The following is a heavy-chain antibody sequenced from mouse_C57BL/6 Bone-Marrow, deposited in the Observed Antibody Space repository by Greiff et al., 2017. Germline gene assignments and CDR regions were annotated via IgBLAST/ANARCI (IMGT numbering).Heavy chain of an antibody. CDR2: IDPNSGGT. Sequence: VQLQQSGPELVKPGASVKISCKASGYTFTSYWMHWVKQRPGRGLEWIGRIDPNSGGTKYNEKFKSKATLTVDKPSSTAYMQLSSLTSEDSAVYYCARWVTYGSSYGDWYFDVWGTGTTVTVSS. CDR1: GYTFTSYW. J-gene: IGHJ1*03. CDR3: ARWVTYGSSYGDWYFDV. V-gene: IGHV1-72*01. D-gene: IGHD1-1*01.